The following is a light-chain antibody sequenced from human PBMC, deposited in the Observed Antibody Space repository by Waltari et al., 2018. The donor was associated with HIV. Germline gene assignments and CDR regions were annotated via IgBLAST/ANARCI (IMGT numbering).Light chain of an antibody. Sequence: SYVLTQPPSVSVAPGQTARISCGGNNIGSKTVHWYRQRPGQARVLVVDDDSVRPSGIPERFSGSNSGNTATLTIGLVEAGDEADYYCQVWESSSSHSYVFGTGTTVTVL. CDR1: NIGSKT. CDR2: DDS. V-gene: IGLV3-21*02. CDR3: QVWESSSSHSYV. J-gene: IGLJ1*01.